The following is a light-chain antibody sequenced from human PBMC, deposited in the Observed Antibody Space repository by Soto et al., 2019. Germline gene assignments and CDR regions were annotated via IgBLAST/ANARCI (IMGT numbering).Light chain of an antibody. CDR3: SSYAGIIILYV. Sequence: QSALTQPPSASGSPGQSVTISCTGTSSDVGGYNYVSWYQQHPGKAPKVIIYEVSKRPSGVPDRFSASKSGNTASLTVSGLQAEDEADYYCSSYAGIIILYVFGSGTKLTVL. J-gene: IGLJ1*01. V-gene: IGLV2-8*01. CDR1: SSDVGGYNY. CDR2: EVS.